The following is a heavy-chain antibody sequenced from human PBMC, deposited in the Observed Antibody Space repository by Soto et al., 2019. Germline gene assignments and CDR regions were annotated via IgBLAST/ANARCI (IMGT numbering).Heavy chain of an antibody. CDR3: ARVCGGDCHNGMDV. CDR2: IYYSGST. J-gene: IGHJ6*02. V-gene: IGHV4-31*03. CDR1: GGSINSGGYY. Sequence: QVQLQESGPGLVKPSQTLSLTCTVSGGSINSGGYYWSWIHQHPGKGLEWIGYIYYSGSTYYNPSLQSRVTTSLDTSKNQCSRKLSSVTAADTAVYYCARVCGGDCHNGMDVWGQGATVTVSS. D-gene: IGHD2-21*02.